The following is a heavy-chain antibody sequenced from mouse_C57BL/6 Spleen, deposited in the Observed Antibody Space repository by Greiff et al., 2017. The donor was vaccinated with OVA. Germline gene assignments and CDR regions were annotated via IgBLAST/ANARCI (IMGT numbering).Heavy chain of an antibody. CDR3: ASSTMVTTTNYFDY. J-gene: IGHJ2*01. CDR2: IYPRSGNT. V-gene: IGHV1-81*01. D-gene: IGHD2-2*01. CDR1: GYTFTSYG. Sequence: VMLVESGAELARPGASVKLSCKASGYTFTSYGISWVKQRTGQGLEWIGEIYPRSGNTYYNEKFKGKATLTADKSSSTAYMELRSLTSEDSAVYFCASSTMVTTTNYFDYWGQGTTLTVAS.